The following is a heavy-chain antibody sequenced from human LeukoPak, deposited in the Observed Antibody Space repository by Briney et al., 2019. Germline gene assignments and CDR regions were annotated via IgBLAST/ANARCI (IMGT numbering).Heavy chain of an antibody. CDR3: ARSVDYFDDTGPHMMFDY. D-gene: IGHD3-22*01. V-gene: IGHV4-59*11. CDR2: IYYTGIT. CDR1: GDSITSHY. Sequence: SETLSLTCNVSGDSITSHYWNWIRQPPGKGLEWIGYIYYTGITKYNPSLTSRVSMSVDTSKNQFFLKMNSVTAADTAVYHCARSVDYFDDTGPHMMFDYWGQGSLVTVSS. J-gene: IGHJ4*02.